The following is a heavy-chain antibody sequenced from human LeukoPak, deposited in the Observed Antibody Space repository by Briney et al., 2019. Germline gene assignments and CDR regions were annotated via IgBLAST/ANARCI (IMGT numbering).Heavy chain of an antibody. V-gene: IGHV3-48*04. D-gene: IGHD6-6*01. CDR2: ISSSSSTI. CDR1: GFTFSSYS. CDR3: ARDFLIYSSSP. J-gene: IGHJ5*02. Sequence: GGSLRLSCAASGFTFSSYSMNWVRQAPGKGLEWVSYISSSSSTIYYADSVKGRFTISRDNAKNSLYLQMNSLRAEDTAVYYCARDFLIYSSSPWGQGTLVTVSS.